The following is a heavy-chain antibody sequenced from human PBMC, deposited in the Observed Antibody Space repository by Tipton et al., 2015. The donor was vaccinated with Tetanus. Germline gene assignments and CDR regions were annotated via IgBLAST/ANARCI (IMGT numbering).Heavy chain of an antibody. CDR3: VRDGGSSGWLAY. D-gene: IGHD6-19*01. Sequence: SLRLSCAAPGFTFSTYWMHWVRQAPGKGLEWVSYISSSGKTVHYVDSVKGRFSISRDNAKNTLYLQMNSLRVEDTAVYYCVRDGGSSGWLAYWGQGTLVTVSS. CDR2: ISSSGKTV. V-gene: IGHV3-48*01. CDR1: GFTFSTYW. J-gene: IGHJ4*02.